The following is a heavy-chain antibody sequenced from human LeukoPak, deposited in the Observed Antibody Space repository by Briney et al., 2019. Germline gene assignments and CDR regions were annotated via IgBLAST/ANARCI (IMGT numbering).Heavy chain of an antibody. D-gene: IGHD3-10*01. J-gene: IGHJ4*02. CDR2: ISGSGGST. Sequence: GGSLRLSCAASGFTFDDYAMHWVRQAPGKGLEWVSGISGSGGSTYYADSVKGRFTISRDNSKNTLYLQMNSLRAQDTAVYYCARRGVGYWGQGTLVTVSS. V-gene: IGHV3-23*01. CDR1: GFTFDDYA. CDR3: ARRGVGY.